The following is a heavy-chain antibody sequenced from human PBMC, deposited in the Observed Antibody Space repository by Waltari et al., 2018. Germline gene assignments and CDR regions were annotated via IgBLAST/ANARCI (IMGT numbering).Heavy chain of an antibody. D-gene: IGHD3-10*01. Sequence: QLQLQESGPGLVKPSETLSLTCTVSGGSISSSSYYWGWIRQPQGKGLDWIGSIYYSGSTYYNPSLKSRVTISVDTSKNQFSLKLSSVTAADTAVYYCARRQKAGSYWYFDLWGRGTLVTVSS. V-gene: IGHV4-39*07. CDR2: IYYSGST. J-gene: IGHJ2*01. CDR1: GGSISSSSYY. CDR3: ARRQKAGSYWYFDL.